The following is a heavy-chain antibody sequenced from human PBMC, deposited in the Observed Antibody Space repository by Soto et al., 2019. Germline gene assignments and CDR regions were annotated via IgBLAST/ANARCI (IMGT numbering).Heavy chain of an antibody. J-gene: IGHJ4*02. D-gene: IGHD3-3*01. Sequence: GASVKVSCKASGYTFTSYGISWVRQAPGQGLEWMGWISAYNGNTNYAQKLQGRVTMTTDTSTSTAYMELRSLRSDDTAVYYCARGGLRFLEWPTEGFDYWGQGTLVTVSS. CDR2: ISAYNGNT. CDR1: GYTFTSYG. V-gene: IGHV1-18*04. CDR3: ARGGLRFLEWPTEGFDY.